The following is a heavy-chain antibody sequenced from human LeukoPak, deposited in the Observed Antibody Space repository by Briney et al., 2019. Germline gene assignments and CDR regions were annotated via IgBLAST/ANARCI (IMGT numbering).Heavy chain of an antibody. CDR3: TTDLPRSTSCSHDY. Sequence: GGSLRLSCAASGFTFSNSWMLWVRQAPGRGLEWVGRIKRDIDGGTTDYAAPVRGRFTITRDDSENTLYLQMNSLKTEDTAVYYCTTDLPRSTSCSHDYWGQGTQVTVSS. CDR1: GFTFSNSW. V-gene: IGHV3-15*01. D-gene: IGHD2/OR15-2a*01. CDR2: IKRDIDGGTT. J-gene: IGHJ4*02.